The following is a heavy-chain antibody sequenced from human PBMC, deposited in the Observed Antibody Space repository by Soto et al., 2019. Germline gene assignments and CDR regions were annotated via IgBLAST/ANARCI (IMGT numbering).Heavy chain of an antibody. V-gene: IGHV2-5*02. CDR2: IDWDDDK. CDR3: AHITSPTVTTSAEYVQD. CDR1: GFSLTTSGVS. Sequence: QITLKESGPTLVKPTQTLTLTCTFSGFSLTTSGVSVGWIRQPPGKALEWLALIDWDDDKRYSPSLKSRLTITDDTSKNQVVLTKTNKDPVETDKYLCAHITSPTVTTSAEYVQDWGQGTQVTVSS. J-gene: IGHJ1*01. D-gene: IGHD4-17*01.